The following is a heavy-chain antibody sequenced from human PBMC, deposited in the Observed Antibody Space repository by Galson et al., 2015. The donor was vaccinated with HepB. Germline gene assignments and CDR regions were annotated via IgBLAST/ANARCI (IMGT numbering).Heavy chain of an antibody. CDR3: AREGGRGPIAVAGVLGY. CDR1: GDSVSSNSAA. Sequence: CAISGDSVSSNSAAWNWIRQSPSRGLEWLGRTYYRSKWYNDYAVSVKSRITINPDTSKNQFSLQLNSVTPEDTAVYYCAREGGRGPIAVAGVLGYWGQGTLVTVSS. D-gene: IGHD6-19*01. J-gene: IGHJ4*02. V-gene: IGHV6-1*01. CDR2: TYYRSKWYN.